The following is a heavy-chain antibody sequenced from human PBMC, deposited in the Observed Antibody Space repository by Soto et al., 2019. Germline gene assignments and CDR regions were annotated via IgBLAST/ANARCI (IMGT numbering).Heavy chain of an antibody. CDR1: GFTFSVYG. CDR2: ISYDDTNK. J-gene: IGHJ5*02. D-gene: IGHD4-17*01. Sequence: QVQVVESGGGVVQPGRSLRLSCAASGFTFSVYGMHWVRQAPGKGLEWVAVISYDDTNKYYADSVKGRFTISRDNSKNTLYLQMDSLRAEDTAVYYCAKIPTTVTTDTWFDPWGQGTLVTVSS. V-gene: IGHV3-30*18. CDR3: AKIPTTVTTDTWFDP.